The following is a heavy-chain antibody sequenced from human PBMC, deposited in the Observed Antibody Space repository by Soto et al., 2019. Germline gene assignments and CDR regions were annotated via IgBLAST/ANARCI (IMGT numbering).Heavy chain of an antibody. J-gene: IGHJ4*02. V-gene: IGHV3-23*01. CDR2: ISGSGGST. D-gene: IGHD3-3*01. CDR1: GFTFSSYA. Sequence: GGSLRLSCAASGFTFSSYAMSWVRQAPGKGLEWVSAISGSGGSTYYADSVKGRFTISRDNSKNTLYLQMNSLRAEDTAVYYCAKGSITIFGVVTSVFDYWGQGTLVTVSS. CDR3: AKGSITIFGVVTSVFDY.